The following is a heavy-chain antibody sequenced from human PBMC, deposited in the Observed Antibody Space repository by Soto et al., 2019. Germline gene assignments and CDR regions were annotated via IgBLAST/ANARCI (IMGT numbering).Heavy chain of an antibody. CDR2: ISWNSDII. CDR3: VKDTYILVGATHFDY. CDR1: GFTFDDFA. D-gene: IGHD1-26*01. V-gene: IGHV3-9*01. J-gene: IGHJ4*02. Sequence: EVQLVESGGGLVQPGRSLRLSCAASGFTFDDFAMHWVRQAPGKGLEWVSGISWNSDIIVYADSVKGRFTISRDNAKNSLYLQMNSLREEDTAFYYCVKDTYILVGATHFDYWGQGTLVTVSS.